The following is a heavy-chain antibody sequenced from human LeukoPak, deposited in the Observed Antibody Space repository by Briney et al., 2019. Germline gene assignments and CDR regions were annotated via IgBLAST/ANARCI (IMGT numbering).Heavy chain of an antibody. CDR1: GLTISSYS. D-gene: IGHD3-10*01. Sequence: PGGSLRLSCTASGLTISSYSMNWVRQAPGKGLEWVSSISNSGKYMYYTDSVKGRFTISRDNSKNTLYLQMDSLRAEDTAVYYCARDSYGMDVWGQGTPATVSS. V-gene: IGHV3-21*01. CDR3: ARDSYGMDV. CDR2: ISNSGKYM. J-gene: IGHJ6*02.